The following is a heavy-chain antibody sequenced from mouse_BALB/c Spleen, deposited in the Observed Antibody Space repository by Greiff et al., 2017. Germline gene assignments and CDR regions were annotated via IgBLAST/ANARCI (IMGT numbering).Heavy chain of an antibody. J-gene: IGHJ4*01. D-gene: IGHD2-1*01. Sequence: VQLQQSGAELVRSGASVKLSCTASGFNIKDYYMHWVKQRPEQGLEWIGWIDPENGDTEYAPKFQGKATMTADTSSNTAYLQLSSLTSEDTAVYYCNALYGNLGMDYWGQGTSVTVSS. CDR3: NALYGNLGMDY. CDR2: IDPENGDT. V-gene: IGHV14-4*02. CDR1: GFNIKDYY.